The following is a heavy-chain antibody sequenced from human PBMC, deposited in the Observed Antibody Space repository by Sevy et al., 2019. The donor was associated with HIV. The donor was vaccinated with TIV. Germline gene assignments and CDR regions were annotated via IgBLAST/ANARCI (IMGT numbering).Heavy chain of an antibody. J-gene: IGHJ3*02. CDR1: AFTFNNYW. D-gene: IGHD2-21*01. CDR2: INPGGSEK. CDR3: ARDRGGHTYDI. V-gene: IGHV3-7*01. Sequence: GGSLRLSCAASAFTFNNYWMSWVRQAPGKGLEWVANINPGGSEKYYVDSVKGRFTISRDNAKNSVYLQMNSLRAEDTAVYYCARDRGGHTYDIGGQGTLVTVSS.